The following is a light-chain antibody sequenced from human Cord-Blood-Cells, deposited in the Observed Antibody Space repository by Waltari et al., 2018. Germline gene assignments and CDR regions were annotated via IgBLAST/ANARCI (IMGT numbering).Light chain of an antibody. CDR1: QGISSY. J-gene: IGKJ4*01. CDR3: QQLNSYPHT. CDR2: AAS. Sequence: IKLTQSPSSLSAPVVAIVTITCRASQGISSYLDWYQQKPGKAPKLLIYAASTLQSGVPSRFSGSGSGTDFTLTISSLQPEDFATYYCQQLNSYPHTFGGGTKVEIK. V-gene: IGKV1-9*01.